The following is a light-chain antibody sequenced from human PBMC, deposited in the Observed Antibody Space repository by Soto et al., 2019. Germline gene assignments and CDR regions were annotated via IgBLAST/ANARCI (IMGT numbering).Light chain of an antibody. CDR2: GNN. CDR1: SSNIGTGYD. V-gene: IGLV1-47*02. J-gene: IGLJ2*01. Sequence: QSVLTQPPSVSGAPGRRVTVSCTGGSSNIGTGYDVHWYEQLPGTAPQLLIYGNNQRPSGVPDRFSGSKSGTSASLAISGLRSEDEADYYCAAWDDSLSGPVFGGGTQLTVL. CDR3: AAWDDSLSGPV.